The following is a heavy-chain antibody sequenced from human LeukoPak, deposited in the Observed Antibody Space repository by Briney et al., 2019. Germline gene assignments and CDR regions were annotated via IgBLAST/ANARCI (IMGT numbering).Heavy chain of an antibody. Sequence: ASVKVSCKASGYTFTSYCMHWVRQAPGQGLEWMGIINPSGGSTSYAQKFQGRVTMTRDTSTSTVYMELSGLRSEDTAVYYCARASWVDYFDYWGQGTLVTVSS. V-gene: IGHV1-46*01. J-gene: IGHJ4*02. CDR2: INPSGGST. D-gene: IGHD2-15*01. CDR1: GYTFTSYC. CDR3: ARASWVDYFDY.